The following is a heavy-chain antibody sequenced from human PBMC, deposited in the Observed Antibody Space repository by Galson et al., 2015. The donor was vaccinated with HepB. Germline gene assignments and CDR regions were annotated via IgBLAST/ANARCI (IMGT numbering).Heavy chain of an antibody. CDR3: ARDPPLGTPFDY. CDR2: ISSTSAYI. CDR1: GFTSSNYN. Sequence: SLRLSCAASGFTSSNYNMNWVRQAPGKGLEWVSSISSTSAYIYYADSVKGRFTVSRDNAKNSLYLQMNSLRDEDTAVYYCARDPPLGTPFDYWGQGTLVTVSS. J-gene: IGHJ4*02. D-gene: IGHD7-27*01. V-gene: IGHV3-21*01.